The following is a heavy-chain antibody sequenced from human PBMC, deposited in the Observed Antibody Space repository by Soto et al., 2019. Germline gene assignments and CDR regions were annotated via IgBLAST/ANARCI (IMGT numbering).Heavy chain of an antibody. CDR2: IIPYYNTL. D-gene: IGHD6-13*01. Sequence: QAQVVQSGAEVRKPGSSVKLSCKASEGTFNSYAIAWVRQAPGQGLEWMGGIIPYYNTLNYAQKFQDWVTITADDSTNTVYMELSSLRSDDTAVYFCASGASRWYPYCFDSWAQGTLVTVSS. V-gene: IGHV1-69*01. CDR3: ASGASRWYPYCFDS. J-gene: IGHJ4*02. CDR1: EGTFNSYA.